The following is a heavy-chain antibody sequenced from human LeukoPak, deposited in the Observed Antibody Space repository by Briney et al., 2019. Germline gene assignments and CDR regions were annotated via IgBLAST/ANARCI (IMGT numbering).Heavy chain of an antibody. CDR2: IYYSGST. V-gene: IGHV4-59*12. CDR3: ARDYSGSSWFSAFDI. Sequence: PSETLSLTCTVSGGSISSYYWSWIRQPPGKGLEWIGYIYYSGSTNYNPSLKSRVTMSVDTSKNQFSLKLSSVTAADTAVYYCARDYSGSSWFSAFDIWGQGTMVTVSS. CDR1: GGSISSYY. J-gene: IGHJ3*02. D-gene: IGHD6-13*01.